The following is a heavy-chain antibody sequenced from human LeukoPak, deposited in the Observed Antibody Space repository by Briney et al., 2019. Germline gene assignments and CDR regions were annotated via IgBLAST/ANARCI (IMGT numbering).Heavy chain of an antibody. CDR3: AKDSGSYYFDY. V-gene: IGHV3-7*03. CDR1: GFTFSSYW. Sequence: GGSLRLSCAASGFTFSSYWMSWVRQAPGKGLEWVANIKQDGSEKYYVDSVKGRFTISRDNAKNSLYLQMNSLRAEDTAVYYCAKDSGSYYFDYWGQGTLVTVSS. D-gene: IGHD1-26*01. CDR2: IKQDGSEK. J-gene: IGHJ4*02.